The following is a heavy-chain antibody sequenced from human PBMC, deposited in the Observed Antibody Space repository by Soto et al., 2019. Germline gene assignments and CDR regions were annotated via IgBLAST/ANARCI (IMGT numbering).Heavy chain of an antibody. V-gene: IGHV3-23*01. Sequence: EVQLLESGGGLVQPGGSLRLSCAASGFTFSSYAMSWVRQAPGKGLEWVSAISGSGGSTYYADSVKGRFTLSRDNSKNTLYLQMNSLRGEDTAVYYCAKDQVSPTTGRTFDYWGQGTLVTVS. CDR2: ISGSGGST. J-gene: IGHJ4*02. CDR3: AKDQVSPTTGRTFDY. D-gene: IGHD1-26*01. CDR1: GFTFSSYA.